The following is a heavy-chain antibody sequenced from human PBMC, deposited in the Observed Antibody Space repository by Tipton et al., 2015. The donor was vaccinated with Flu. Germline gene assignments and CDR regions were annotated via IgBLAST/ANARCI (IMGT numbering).Heavy chain of an antibody. CDR2: IFHSGDT. J-gene: IGHJ4*02. CDR1: GYFISSGYY. Sequence: TLSLTCDVSGYFISSGYYWGWIRQPPGQGLEWIGSIFHSGDTLYNPSLKRRVTVSVDTLKNQFSLKVTSVTAADTAVYFCASLNGGSPQSLYYFDYWGQGALVAVSS. CDR3: ASLNGGSPQSLYYFDY. D-gene: IGHD1-26*01. V-gene: IGHV4-38-2*01.